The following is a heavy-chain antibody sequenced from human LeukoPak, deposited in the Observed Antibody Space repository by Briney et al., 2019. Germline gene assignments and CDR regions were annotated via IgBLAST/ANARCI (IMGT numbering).Heavy chain of an antibody. J-gene: IGHJ4*02. CDR3: ARSHLSIGPCGF. Sequence: PSETLSLTCTISGASVCSGSYSWNWIRQPPGKGLEWIGYMFYRGSTNYNPSLKSRVTISVDSSKNQFSLNLSSVTAADTAVYYCARSHLSIGPCGFWGQGTLVTVSS. CDR1: GASVCSGSYS. D-gene: IGHD2-21*01. V-gene: IGHV4-61*01. CDR2: MFYRGST.